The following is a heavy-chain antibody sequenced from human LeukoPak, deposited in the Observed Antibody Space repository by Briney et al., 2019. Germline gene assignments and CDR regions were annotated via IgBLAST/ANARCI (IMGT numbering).Heavy chain of an antibody. CDR2: ISGSGGST. J-gene: IGHJ4*02. CDR1: GFTFSSYA. D-gene: IGHD2-2*02. CDR3: ATTSKTLEFCSTSCYMV. Sequence: GGSLRLSCAASGFTFSSYAMSWVRQAPGKGLEWVSAISGSGGSTYYADSVKGRFTISRDNSKNTLYLQMNSLRAEDTAVYYCATTSKTLEFCSTSCYMVWGQGTLVTVSS. V-gene: IGHV3-23*01.